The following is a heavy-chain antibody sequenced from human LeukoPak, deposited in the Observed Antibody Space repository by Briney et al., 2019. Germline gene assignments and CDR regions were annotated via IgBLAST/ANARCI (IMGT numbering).Heavy chain of an antibody. CDR1: GGTFSSYA. D-gene: IGHD6-13*01. Sequence: SVKVSCKASGGTFSSYAISWVRQAPGQRLEWMGGIIPIFGTANYAQKLQGRVTITADESTSTAYMELSSLRSEDTAVYYCARVMAAAGTALDYWGQGTLVTVSS. CDR3: ARVMAAAGTALDY. J-gene: IGHJ4*02. V-gene: IGHV1-69*13. CDR2: IIPIFGTA.